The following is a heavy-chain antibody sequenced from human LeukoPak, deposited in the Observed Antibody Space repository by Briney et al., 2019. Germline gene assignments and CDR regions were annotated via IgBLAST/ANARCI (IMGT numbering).Heavy chain of an antibody. D-gene: IGHD6-19*01. Sequence: ASVKVSCKASGYTFTNYYIHWVRQAPGQGLEWMAIINPFNGDTTHAQRFQGRLTLTSDTSTSTVDVELTSLRSEDTAVYYCARDRRYRSGWSFDYWGQGTLVTVSS. V-gene: IGHV1-46*01. CDR3: ARDRRYRSGWSFDY. CDR2: INPFNGDT. CDR1: GYTFTNYY. J-gene: IGHJ4*02.